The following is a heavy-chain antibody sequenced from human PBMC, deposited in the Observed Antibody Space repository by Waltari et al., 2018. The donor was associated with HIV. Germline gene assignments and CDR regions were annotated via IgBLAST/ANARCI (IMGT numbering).Heavy chain of an antibody. CDR3: ARAPWNYYGSGSYYSFDY. J-gene: IGHJ4*02. D-gene: IGHD3-10*01. V-gene: IGHV1-69*01. CDR2: IIPIFGTA. CDR1: GGTFSSYA. Sequence: QVQLVQSGAEVKKPGSSVKVSCKASGGTFSSYAISWVRRAPGQGLEWMGGIIPIFGTANYAQKFQGRVTITADESTSTAYMELSSLRSEDTAVYYCARAPWNYYGSGSYYSFDYWGQGTLVTVSS.